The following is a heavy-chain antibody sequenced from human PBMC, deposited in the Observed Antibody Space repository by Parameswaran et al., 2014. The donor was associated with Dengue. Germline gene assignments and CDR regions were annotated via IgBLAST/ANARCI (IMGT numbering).Heavy chain of an antibody. Sequence: ESLKISCAVYGGSFSGYYWSWIRQPPGKGLEWIGEINHSGSTNYNPSLKSRVTISVDTSKNQFSLKLSSVTAADTAVYYCASTYYDFWSGYYWYFDYWGQGTLVTVSS. D-gene: IGHD3-3*01. CDR3: ASTYYDFWSGYYWYFDY. J-gene: IGHJ4*02. V-gene: IGHV4-34*01. CDR1: GGSFSGYY. CDR2: INHSGST.